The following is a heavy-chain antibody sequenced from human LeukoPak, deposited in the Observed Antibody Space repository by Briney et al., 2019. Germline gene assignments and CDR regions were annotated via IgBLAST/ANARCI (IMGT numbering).Heavy chain of an antibody. Sequence: GGSLRLSCAASGFTFSSNWMHWVRQAPGKGLVWVSRINSDGSRTSYADSMKRRFTISRDNAKNTLYLQMNRLRAEDTAVYYCGRGRSGGLDYWGQGNLVTVSS. CDR3: GRGRSGGLDY. J-gene: IGHJ4*02. V-gene: IGHV3-74*01. CDR2: INSDGSRT. CDR1: GFTFSSNW. D-gene: IGHD2-15*01.